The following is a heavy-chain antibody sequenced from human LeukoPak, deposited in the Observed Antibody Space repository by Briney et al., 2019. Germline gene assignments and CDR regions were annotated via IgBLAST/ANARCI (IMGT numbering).Heavy chain of an antibody. Sequence: PGGSLRLSCAASGFTFSSYAMNWVRQAPGKGLEWVSAISGSGGSPYYADPVKGRSTISRDNSKNTLYLQMNSLRAEDTAVYYCAKDSTVTTGFKFDPWGQGTLVTVSS. J-gene: IGHJ5*02. CDR2: ISGSGGSP. CDR1: GFTFSSYA. V-gene: IGHV3-23*01. CDR3: AKDSTVTTGFKFDP. D-gene: IGHD4-17*01.